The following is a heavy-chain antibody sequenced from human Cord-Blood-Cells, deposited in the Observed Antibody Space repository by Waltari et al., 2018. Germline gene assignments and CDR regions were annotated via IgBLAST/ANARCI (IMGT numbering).Heavy chain of an antibody. J-gene: IGHJ4*02. Sequence: QVQLVQSGAEVKKPGASVKVSCKASGYTFTGYYMHWVRQAPGQGLEWMGGINPTSCGTSYAQKFQGRVTMTRDTSISTAYMELSRLSSDVTAVYYCARGGLDIVVVPAAIPVDYWGQGTLVTVSS. CDR3: ARGGLDIVVVPAAIPVDY. V-gene: IGHV1-2*02. CDR1: GYTFTGYY. D-gene: IGHD2-2*02. CDR2: INPTSCGT.